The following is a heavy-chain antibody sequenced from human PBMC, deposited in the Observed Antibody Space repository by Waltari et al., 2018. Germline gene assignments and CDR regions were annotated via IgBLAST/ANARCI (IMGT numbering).Heavy chain of an antibody. V-gene: IGHV3-74*01. CDR1: GFTFSNYW. CDR3: VRDSKEGTTKVDS. CDR2: SDGDGSRT. D-gene: IGHD1-7*01. Sequence: EVQLVESGGGLVQPGGSLRLSCAASGFTFSNYWMHWVRQGPGKGLVGVSRSDGDGSRTNYAGPVKRRFTISRDNAKNTLYVQMNSLRAEDTAVYCCVRDSKEGTTKVDSWGQGILVTVSS. J-gene: IGHJ5*01.